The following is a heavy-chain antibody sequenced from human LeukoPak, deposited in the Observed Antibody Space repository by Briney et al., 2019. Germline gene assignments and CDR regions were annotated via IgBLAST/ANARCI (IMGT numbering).Heavy chain of an antibody. CDR2: ISSSGSTI. CDR1: GFTFSDYY. V-gene: IGHV3-11*04. Sequence: GGSLRLSCAASGFTFSDYYMSWIRQAPGKGLEWVSYISSSGSTIYYADSVKGRFNISRDNAKNSLYLQMNSLRAEDTAVYYCARSTNYDSSGYYHDYWGQGTLVTVSS. J-gene: IGHJ4*02. CDR3: ARSTNYDSSGYYHDY. D-gene: IGHD3-22*01.